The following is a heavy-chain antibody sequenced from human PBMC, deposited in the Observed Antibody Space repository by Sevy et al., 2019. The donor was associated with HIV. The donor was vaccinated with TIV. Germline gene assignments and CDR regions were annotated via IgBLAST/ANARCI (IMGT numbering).Heavy chain of an antibody. CDR2: ILYDGSNE. J-gene: IGHJ3*01. CDR1: EFTFSSYG. V-gene: IGHV3-30*18. Sequence: GGSLRLSCEASEFTFSSYGMFWVRQTPGKGLEWVAFILYDGSNEYYADSVKGRFTISRDNSKNLLYLQMHSLRPDDTALYYCAKHHSTSISALDVWGQWTMVTVSS. CDR3: AKHHSTSISALDV. D-gene: IGHD6-6*01.